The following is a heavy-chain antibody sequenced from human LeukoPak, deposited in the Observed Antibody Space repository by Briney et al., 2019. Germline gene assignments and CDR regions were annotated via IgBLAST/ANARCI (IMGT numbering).Heavy chain of an antibody. J-gene: IGHJ3*01. CDR3: TREIIWARGAFDL. V-gene: IGHV4-59*01. CDR2: IYYIGST. CDR1: GGSISSYY. Sequence: SETLSLTCTVSGGSISSYYWSWIRQPPGKGREWIGYIYYIGSTNYNPSLKTRVTKSVDTSKNQFSLKLSSVAAADTAVYYCTREIIWARGAFDLWGQGTKITVSS. D-gene: IGHD7-27*01.